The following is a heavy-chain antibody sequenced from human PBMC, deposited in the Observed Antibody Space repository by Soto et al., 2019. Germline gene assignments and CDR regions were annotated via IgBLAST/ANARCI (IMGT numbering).Heavy chain of an antibody. D-gene: IGHD4-17*01. CDR3: ERVRYGDYETNWFDP. Sequence: QVQLQESGPGLVKPSGTLSLTCAVSGGSISSSNCWSWVRQPPGKGLEWIGEIYHSGSTNYNPSLKIRVTISVDKSKNQFSLKLSSVTAADTAVYYCERVRYGDYETNWFDPWGQGTLVTVSS. V-gene: IGHV4-4*02. J-gene: IGHJ5*02. CDR1: GGSISSSNC. CDR2: IYHSGST.